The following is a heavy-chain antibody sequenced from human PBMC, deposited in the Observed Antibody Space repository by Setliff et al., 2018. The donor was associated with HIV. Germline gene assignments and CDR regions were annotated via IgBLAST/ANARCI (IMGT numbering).Heavy chain of an antibody. CDR3: ARDPAPSSSASYFHH. Sequence: GASVKVSCKASGYTFTSYYMHWVRQAHGQGLEWRGIINPSSGSTTYAQKFQGRVTMTRDTSTSTVYMELSSLRSEDTAVYYCARDPAPSSSASYFHHWGQGTPVTVSS. V-gene: IGHV1-46*01. J-gene: IGHJ1*01. D-gene: IGHD6-6*01. CDR1: GYTFTSYY. CDR2: INPSSGST.